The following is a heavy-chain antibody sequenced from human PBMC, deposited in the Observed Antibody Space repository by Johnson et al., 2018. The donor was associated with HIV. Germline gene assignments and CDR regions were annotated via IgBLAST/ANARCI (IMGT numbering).Heavy chain of an antibody. V-gene: IGHV3-30*04. Sequence: QVQLVESGGGVVQPGRSLRLSCAASGFTFTSYAMHWVRQAPGKGLEWVAVISYDGSNKYYADSVKGRFTISRDNSKNTLYLQMKSLRAEDTAVYYCALYPPDAFDIWGQGTMVTVSS. CDR1: GFTFTSYA. J-gene: IGHJ3*02. CDR2: ISYDGSNK. D-gene: IGHD5/OR15-5a*01. CDR3: ALYPPDAFDI.